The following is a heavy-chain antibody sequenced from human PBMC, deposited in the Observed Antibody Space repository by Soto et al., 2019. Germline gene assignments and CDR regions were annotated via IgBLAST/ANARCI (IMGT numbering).Heavy chain of an antibody. V-gene: IGHV3-30*18. Sequence: QVHLVESGGGVVQPGRSLRLSCAASGFTFSSHGMHWSRQAPGKGLEWVAVIPYDGSHQYYVDSVKGRFSISRDNSKNTLYLQMNSLRAEDTAVYYCAKLRDLEWEVQESDYWGQGTLVSVSS. D-gene: IGHD3-3*01. J-gene: IGHJ4*02. CDR3: AKLRDLEWEVQESDY. CDR2: IPYDGSHQ. CDR1: GFTFSSHG.